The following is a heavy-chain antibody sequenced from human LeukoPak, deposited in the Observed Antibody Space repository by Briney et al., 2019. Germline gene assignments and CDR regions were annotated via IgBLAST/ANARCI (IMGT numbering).Heavy chain of an antibody. CDR1: GGSISSGGYY. D-gene: IGHD3-10*01. CDR2: IYYSGSA. CDR3: ARVNYGSATKEDY. J-gene: IGHJ4*02. V-gene: IGHV4-31*03. Sequence: PSETLSLTCTVSGGSISSGGYYWSWIRQHPGKGLECIGYIYYSGSAYYNPSLKSRVTISVDTSENQFSLKLSSVTAADTVVYYCARVNYGSATKEDYWGQGTLVTVSS.